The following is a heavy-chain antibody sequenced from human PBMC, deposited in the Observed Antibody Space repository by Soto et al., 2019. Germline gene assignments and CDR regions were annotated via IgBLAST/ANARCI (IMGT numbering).Heavy chain of an antibody. V-gene: IGHV1-2*04. J-gene: IGHJ4*02. D-gene: IGHD5-12*01. Sequence: GASVKVCCKACGYTFTGYYMHWVRQAPGQGLEWMGWINPNSGGTNYAQKFQGWVTMTRDTSISTAYMELSRLRSDDTAVYYCARAYVDIVATADINFDYWGQGTLVTVSS. CDR2: INPNSGGT. CDR1: GYTFTGYY. CDR3: ARAYVDIVATADINFDY.